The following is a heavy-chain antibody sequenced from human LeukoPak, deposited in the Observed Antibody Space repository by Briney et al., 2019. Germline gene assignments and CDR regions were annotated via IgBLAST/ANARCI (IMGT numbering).Heavy chain of an antibody. Sequence: GGSLRLSCAASGFTFSGYDMHWVRQATGKGLEWVSAIGTAGDTYYPGSVKGRFTISRDNAKNSLYLQMDSLRAEDTAMYYCARDAMYCSSTNCYFGYWGQGTLVTVSS. V-gene: IGHV3-13*01. D-gene: IGHD2-2*01. CDR1: GFTFSGYD. J-gene: IGHJ4*02. CDR3: ARDAMYCSSTNCYFGY. CDR2: IGTAGDT.